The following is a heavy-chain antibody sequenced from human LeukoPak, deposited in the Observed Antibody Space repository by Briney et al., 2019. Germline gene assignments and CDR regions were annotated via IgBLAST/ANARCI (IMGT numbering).Heavy chain of an antibody. D-gene: IGHD6-19*01. V-gene: IGHV3-7*01. J-gene: IGHJ4*02. CDR2: IKQDGSEK. CDR1: GFTFSSYW. Sequence: PGGSLTLSCAASGFTFSSYWMSWVRQAPGKGLEWVANIKQDGSEKYYVDSVKGRFTISRDNAKNSLYLQMNGLRAEDTAVYYCARGDLGALIAVAGTNDYWGQGTLVTVSS. CDR3: ARGDLGALIAVAGTNDY.